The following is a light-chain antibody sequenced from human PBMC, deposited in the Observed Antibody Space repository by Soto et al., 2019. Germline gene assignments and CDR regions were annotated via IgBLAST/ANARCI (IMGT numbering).Light chain of an antibody. V-gene: IGLV1-40*01. J-gene: IGLJ3*02. CDR1: SSNIGAGYD. CDR3: QSYDISLTTWV. Sequence: QPVLTQPPSVSGAPRQRVTISCTGSSSNIGAGYDVHWYQQLPGTAPKLLIYGNSNRPSGVPDRFSGSKSGASASLAITGLQAEDEADYYCQSYDISLTTWVFGGGNKLTVL. CDR2: GNS.